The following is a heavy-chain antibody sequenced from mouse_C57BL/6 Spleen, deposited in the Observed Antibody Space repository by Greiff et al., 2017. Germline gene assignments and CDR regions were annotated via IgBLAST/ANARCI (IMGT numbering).Heavy chain of an antibody. CDR3: ARNRYYDYDEGKDYFDY. CDR2: IWTGGGT. CDR1: GFSLTSYA. D-gene: IGHD2-4*01. V-gene: IGHV2-9-1*01. J-gene: IGHJ2*01. Sequence: VMLVESGPGLVAPSQSLSITCTVSGFSLTSYAISWVRQPPGKGLEWLGVIWTGGGTNYNSAPKSRLSISKDNSKSQVFLKMNSLQTDDTARYYCARNRYYDYDEGKDYFDYWGQGTTLTVSS.